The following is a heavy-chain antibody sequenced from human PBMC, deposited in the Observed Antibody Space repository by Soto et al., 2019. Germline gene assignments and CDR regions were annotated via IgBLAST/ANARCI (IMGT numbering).Heavy chain of an antibody. D-gene: IGHD5-12*01. J-gene: IGHJ4*02. CDR1: GGSINRCGYF. CDR3: AAGGGLPRYY. V-gene: IGHV4-30-2*01. Sequence: LPLQESGSGLVKPSQTLALTCAVSGGSINRCGYFWSLIRQPPGEGLEWIGYIYYSGSAYYNPSLKSRVTISVDRSKNQSSPKLSSVTAADTAVYYCAAGGGLPRYYWGQGTLVTVSS. CDR2: IYYSGSA.